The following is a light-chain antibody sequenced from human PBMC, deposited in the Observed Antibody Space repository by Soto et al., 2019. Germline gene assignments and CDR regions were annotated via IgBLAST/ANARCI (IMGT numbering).Light chain of an antibody. Sequence: EIVLTQSPGTLSLSPGERATLSCRASQSVSSSYLAWYQHKRGQAPRLLVYGASSRATGIPDRFSGSRSGTDFTLTISRLEPADSAVYYCQQYGSSPTFGGGTRVEIK. CDR2: GAS. V-gene: IGKV3-20*01. CDR1: QSVSSSY. J-gene: IGKJ4*01. CDR3: QQYGSSPT.